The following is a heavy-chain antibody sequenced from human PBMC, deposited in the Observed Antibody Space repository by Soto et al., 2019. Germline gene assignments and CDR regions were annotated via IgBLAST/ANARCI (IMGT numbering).Heavy chain of an antibody. CDR2: IYWSGDE. CDR3: ARGLATLPVFAFDI. J-gene: IGHJ3*02. D-gene: IGHD6-6*01. Sequence: QGTLKESGPTLVKPTQTLTLTCSSSGFSLSTRGVGVGWIRQSPGKALEGLALIYWSGDEHYRPSLKSRLSIFKDTSKNHVVLIMTDMDPVDTATYYCARGLATLPVFAFDIWGQGTVVTVSS. CDR1: GFSLSTRGVG. V-gene: IGHV2-5*01.